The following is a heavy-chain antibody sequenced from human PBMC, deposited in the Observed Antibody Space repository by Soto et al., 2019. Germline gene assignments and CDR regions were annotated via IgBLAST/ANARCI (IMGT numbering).Heavy chain of an antibody. CDR1: CGSVMSGSYY. CDR3: ARERTGDPTFFDY. V-gene: IGHV4-61*01. Sequence: SETLSLTCTFSCGSVMSGSYYWSWIRQPPGKGLEWIGFIYYTGTTNYNPSLKSRVTISVDTSKNQFSLNLLSLTAADTAVYYCARERTGDPTFFDYWGQGALVTVSS. CDR2: IYYTGTT. D-gene: IGHD1-1*01. J-gene: IGHJ4*02.